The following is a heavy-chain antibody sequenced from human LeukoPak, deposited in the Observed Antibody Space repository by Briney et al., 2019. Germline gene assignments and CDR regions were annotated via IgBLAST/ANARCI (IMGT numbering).Heavy chain of an antibody. V-gene: IGHV3-13*04. CDR3: ARGASVNGGYESWYFDL. D-gene: IGHD5-12*01. Sequence: PGGSLRLSCAASGFTFSNYDMHWVRQPTGKGLEWVSAIGTAGDTYYAGSVRGRFTISRENAKNSLFLQMNSLRPGDTAVYYCARGASVNGGYESWYFDLWGRGTLVTVSS. CDR2: IGTAGDT. J-gene: IGHJ2*01. CDR1: GFTFSNYD.